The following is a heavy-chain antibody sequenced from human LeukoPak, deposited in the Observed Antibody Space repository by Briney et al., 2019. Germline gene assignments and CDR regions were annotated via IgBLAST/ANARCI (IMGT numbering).Heavy chain of an antibody. CDR2: IIPIFGTA. V-gene: IGHV1-69*13. J-gene: IGHJ4*02. CDR3: ARWGGYCSGANCHGYWPFDF. D-gene: IGHD2-2*01. CDR1: GYTFTSYG. Sequence: SVKVSCKASGYTFTSYGISWVRQAPGQGLEWMGGIIPIFGTANYAQKFQGRVTITADEFTSTAYMEMSSLRSEDTAVYYCARWGGYCSGANCHGYWPFDFWGQGTLVTVSS.